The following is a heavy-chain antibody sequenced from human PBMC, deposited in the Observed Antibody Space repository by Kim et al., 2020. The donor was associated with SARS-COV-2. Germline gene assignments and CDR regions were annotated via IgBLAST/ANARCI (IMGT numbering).Heavy chain of an antibody. CDR3: AKALRQLNISLDY. D-gene: IGHD3-9*01. V-gene: IGHV3-23*01. CDR1: GFTFSSDA. J-gene: IGHJ4*02. Sequence: GGSLRLSCAASGFTFSSDAMSWVRQAPGKGLEWVSSVSSDTGITHYADSVKGRFTISRDNSKNMLYLQMNSLRAEDTALYYCAKALRQLNISLDYWGQGT. CDR2: VSSDTGIT.